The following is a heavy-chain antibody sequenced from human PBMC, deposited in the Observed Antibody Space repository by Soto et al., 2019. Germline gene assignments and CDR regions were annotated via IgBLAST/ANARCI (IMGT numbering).Heavy chain of an antibody. J-gene: IGHJ4*02. CDR3: ARNIVYYYDSSGYIFDY. Sequence: ASVKVSCKASGYTFTSYGISWVRQAPGQGLEWMGWISAYNGNTNYAQKLQGRVTMTTDTSTSTAYMELRSLRSDDTAVYYCARNIVYYYDSSGYIFDYWGQGTLVTVSS. V-gene: IGHV1-18*04. CDR2: ISAYNGNT. D-gene: IGHD3-22*01. CDR1: GYTFTSYG.